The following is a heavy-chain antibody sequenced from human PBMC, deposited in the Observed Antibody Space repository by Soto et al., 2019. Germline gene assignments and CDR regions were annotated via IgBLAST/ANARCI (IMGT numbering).Heavy chain of an antibody. CDR2: IDPGSGTT. CDR3: ARDGGTLLRGLTLFDY. J-gene: IGHJ4*02. D-gene: IGHD3-10*01. V-gene: IGHV1-3*01. CDR1: GYLFFNYG. Sequence: QVQLVQSGAAVKKPGASVKVSCKTSGYLFFNYGIHWVRQAPGQRLECMGWIDPGSGTTRYSEQFQGRLTFTEDTSASTSDMEMRSLRSQDTAVYYCARDGGTLLRGLTLFDYWGQGTLVTVSP.